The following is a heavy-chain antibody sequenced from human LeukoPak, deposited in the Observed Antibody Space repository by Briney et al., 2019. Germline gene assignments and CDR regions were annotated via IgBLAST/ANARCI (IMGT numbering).Heavy chain of an antibody. Sequence: GGSLRLSCAASGFTFSSYTMNWVRQAPGKGLEWVSSISTSSSYIYYADSLKGRFTISRDNAKNSLYLQMNSLRAEDTAVYYCARDLTHRGWLFDYWGQGTLVTVSS. D-gene: IGHD5-18*01. CDR2: ISTSSSYI. CDR3: ARDLTHRGWLFDY. CDR1: GFTFSSYT. V-gene: IGHV3-21*01. J-gene: IGHJ4*02.